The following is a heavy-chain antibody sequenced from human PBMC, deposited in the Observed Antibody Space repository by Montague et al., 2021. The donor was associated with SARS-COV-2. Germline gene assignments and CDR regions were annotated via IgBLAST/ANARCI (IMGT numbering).Heavy chain of an antibody. V-gene: IGHV4-59*02. Sequence: SETLSLTCTVSGGSVSSYYWSWIRQSPGKGLQWLGYIYYSGSTDYNPSLKSRVTMSVDTSKNQLSLRLNSVTTADTAVYFCARAGGFYDYWSGYSSSAGFFDLWGQGILVTVFS. CDR3: ARAGGFYDYWSGYSSSAGFFDL. J-gene: IGHJ5*02. D-gene: IGHD3-3*01. CDR1: GGSVSSYY. CDR2: IYYSGST.